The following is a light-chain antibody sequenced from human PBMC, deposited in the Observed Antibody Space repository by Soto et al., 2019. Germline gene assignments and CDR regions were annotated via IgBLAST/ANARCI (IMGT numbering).Light chain of an antibody. V-gene: IGLV1-51*01. Sequence: QSALTQSPSVSAAPGQKVTISCSGSSSNIGDNYVSWYQQLPGTAPKLLIYDNNKRPSGIPDRFSGSKSGTSGTLDITGLQTGDEADYYCATWDGSLPGEVFGGGTKVPS. CDR3: ATWDGSLPGEV. CDR2: DNN. J-gene: IGLJ2*01. CDR1: SSNIGDNY.